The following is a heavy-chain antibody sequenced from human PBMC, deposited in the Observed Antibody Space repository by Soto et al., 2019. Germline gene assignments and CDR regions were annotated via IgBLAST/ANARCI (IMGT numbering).Heavy chain of an antibody. CDR2: IDADGSEK. CDR3: ARAGRPGSVDY. CDR1: EFTFSFYW. Sequence: GGSLRLSCEASEFTFSFYWMSWVRQAPGKGLEWVANIDADGSEKYYVDSVEGRFTISRDNAQNSLYLQMNSLRGDDTAVYYCARAGRPGSVDYWGQGTLVTVSS. J-gene: IGHJ4*02. D-gene: IGHD1-26*01. V-gene: IGHV3-7*05.